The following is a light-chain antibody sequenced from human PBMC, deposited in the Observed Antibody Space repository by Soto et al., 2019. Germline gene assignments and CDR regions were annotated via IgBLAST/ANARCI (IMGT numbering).Light chain of an antibody. V-gene: IGKV3-20*01. J-gene: IGKJ1*01. CDR2: GAS. Sequence: EIVMTQSPATLSVSPGERATLSCRASQSVSSYLAWYQQKPGQAPRLLIYGASNRATGIPDRFSGSGSGTDFTLTISRLEPEDFAVYYCQQYGRSGTFGQGTKVDIK. CDR3: QQYGRSGT. CDR1: QSVSSY.